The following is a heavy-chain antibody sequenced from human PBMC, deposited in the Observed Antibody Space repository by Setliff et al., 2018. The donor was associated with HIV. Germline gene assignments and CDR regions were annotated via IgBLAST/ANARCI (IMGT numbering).Heavy chain of an antibody. V-gene: IGHV4-31*03. J-gene: IGHJ4*02. CDR3: VGDGVNIKWHRL. Sequence: SETLSLTCTLSGFSISSDGFYWNWIRQRPGKGLEWIGYIFGSVITYYNPSLKSRLRISIDTSANQFSLTLTAMTAADTAIYYCVGDGVNIKWHRLWGQGTLVTVSS. D-gene: IGHD3-10*01. CDR2: IFGSVIT. CDR1: GFSISSDGFY.